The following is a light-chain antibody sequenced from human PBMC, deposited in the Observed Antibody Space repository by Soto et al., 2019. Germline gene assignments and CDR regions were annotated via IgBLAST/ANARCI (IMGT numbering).Light chain of an antibody. J-gene: IGLJ3*02. Sequence: QSVLTQPPSVSGAPGQRVTISCTGSSSNIGAGYDVHWYHQLPGTAPKLLIYGNYNRPSGVPDRVSGSKSGTSASLAITGFQAEDEAEYYCQSYDNSLGAWVFGGGTKLTVL. CDR1: SSNIGAGYD. CDR3: QSYDNSLGAWV. V-gene: IGLV1-40*01. CDR2: GNY.